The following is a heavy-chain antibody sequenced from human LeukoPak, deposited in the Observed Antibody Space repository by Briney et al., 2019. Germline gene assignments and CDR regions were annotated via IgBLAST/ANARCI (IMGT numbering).Heavy chain of an antibody. CDR3: AKEVTSISNYDH. CDR1: GFTFGNSW. Sequence: GGSLRLSCTASGFTFGNSWMTWVRQAPGQGLEWVAVISYDGRNKFYADSMKGRFTVARDNSKNTVSLQMNSLRAEDTAVYYCAKEVTSISNYDHWGQGTLVTVSS. CDR2: ISYDGRNK. J-gene: IGHJ4*02. V-gene: IGHV3-30*18. D-gene: IGHD2-21*01.